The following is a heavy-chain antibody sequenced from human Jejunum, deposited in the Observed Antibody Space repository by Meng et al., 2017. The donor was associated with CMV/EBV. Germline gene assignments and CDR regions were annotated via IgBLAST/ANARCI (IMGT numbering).Heavy chain of an antibody. Sequence: CAAPGFTVRTDAMHWVRRAPGRGLEGVGFQTYDGGKESYADAVKGRFNISRDNSKSTLYLQMNSLRSEDTAIYYCATDLRLTTNDWGHGTQVTVSS. J-gene: IGHJ1*01. CDR2: QTYDGGKE. CDR3: ATDLRLTTND. CDR1: GFTVRTDA. V-gene: IGHV3-30-3*01. D-gene: IGHD4-11*01.